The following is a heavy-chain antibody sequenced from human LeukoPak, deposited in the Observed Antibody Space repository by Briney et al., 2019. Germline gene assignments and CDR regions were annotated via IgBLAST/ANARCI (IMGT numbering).Heavy chain of an antibody. CDR3: ARDGTRGYSYGSDY. J-gene: IGHJ4*02. CDR2: INAYNGNT. V-gene: IGHV1-18*01. D-gene: IGHD5-18*01. CDR1: GYTFTSSG. Sequence: ASVKVSCKASGYTFTSSGISWVRQAPGEGLEWMGWINAYNGNTNYAQNLQGRPTMTTDTSTNSACMELRSLRSDDTAVYYCARDGTRGYSYGSDYWGQGTLVPVSS.